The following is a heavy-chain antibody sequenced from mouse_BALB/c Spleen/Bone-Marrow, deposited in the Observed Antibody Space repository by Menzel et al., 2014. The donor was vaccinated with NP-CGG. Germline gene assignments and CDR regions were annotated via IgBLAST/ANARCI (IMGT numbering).Heavy chain of an antibody. D-gene: IGHD1-1*01. Sequence: QVQLQQSGPGLVQPSQSLSITCTVSGFSLTTYGVHWVRQSPEKGLEWLGVIWSGGSTDYNAAFISRLSITKDNSKSQVFFEMNSLQANDTAIYYCARNLCYGSSLYAMDYWGQGTSVTVSS. CDR3: ARNLCYGSSLYAMDY. V-gene: IGHV2-2*02. CDR1: GFSLTTYG. CDR2: IWSGGST. J-gene: IGHJ4*01.